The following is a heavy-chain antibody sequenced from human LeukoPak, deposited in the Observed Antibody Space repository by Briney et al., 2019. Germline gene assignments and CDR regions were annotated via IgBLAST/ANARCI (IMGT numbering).Heavy chain of an antibody. J-gene: IGHJ6*03. CDR1: GYSISSSSHY. V-gene: IGHV4-39*07. Sequence: SETLSLTCTVSGYSISSSSHYWGWIRQPPGKGLEWIGSIYYSGSTYYNPSLKSRVTISVDKSKNQFSLKLSSVTAADTAVYYCAQLTVTTFPNYYYYMDVWGKGTTVTVSS. CDR3: AQLTVTTFPNYYYYMDV. CDR2: IYYSGST. D-gene: IGHD4-17*01.